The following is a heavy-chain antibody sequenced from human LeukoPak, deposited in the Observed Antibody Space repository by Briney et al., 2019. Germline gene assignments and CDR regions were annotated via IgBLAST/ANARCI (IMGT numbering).Heavy chain of an antibody. D-gene: IGHD6-25*01. J-gene: IGHJ4*02. CDR1: GFTFSSYS. V-gene: IGHV3-48*01. Sequence: GGSLRLSCAASGFTFSSYSMNWVRQAPGKGLEWVSYISSSSSTIYYADSVKGRFTISRDNAKNSLYLQMNSLRAEDTAVYYCAKVGGSSAFWGQGTLVTVSS. CDR2: ISSSSSTI. CDR3: AKVGGSSAF.